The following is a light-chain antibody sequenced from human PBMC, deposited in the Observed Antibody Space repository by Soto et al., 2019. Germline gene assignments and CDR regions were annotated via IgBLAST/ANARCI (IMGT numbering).Light chain of an antibody. V-gene: IGKV3-20*01. CDR3: QQYGASPIYT. CDR2: GSS. Sequence: EIVLTQSPGTLSLSPGERATLSCRASQSVGSTYLAWYQQKPGQAPRLLIYGSSTRATGIPDRFSGSGSGTDFTLTISRLEPEDFAMYYCQQYGASPIYTFGQGTKLEIK. CDR1: QSVGSTY. J-gene: IGKJ2*01.